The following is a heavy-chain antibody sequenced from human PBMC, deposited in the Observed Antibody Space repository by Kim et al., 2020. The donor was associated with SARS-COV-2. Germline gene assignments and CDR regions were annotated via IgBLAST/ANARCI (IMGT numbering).Heavy chain of an antibody. J-gene: IGHJ4*02. Sequence: GGSLRLSCAASGFTFSSYSINWVRQAPRKGLEWISSISSSSSYIYYADSVKGRFTISRDNARASLYLQMNSLRAEDTAVYYCARVLTSGWAYFDYWGQGT. V-gene: IGHV3-21*04. CDR3: ARVLTSGWAYFDY. CDR1: GFTFSSYS. CDR2: ISSSSSYI. D-gene: IGHD6-19*01.